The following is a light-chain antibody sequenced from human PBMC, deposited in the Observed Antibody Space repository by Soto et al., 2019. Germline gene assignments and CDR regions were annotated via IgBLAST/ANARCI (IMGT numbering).Light chain of an antibody. CDR2: GAS. CDR1: QSISSD. V-gene: IGKV3-15*01. J-gene: IGKJ3*01. Sequence: EIVMTQSPATLSVSPGERATLSCRASQSISSDLAWYQQKAGQAPRPLIYGASTRATGVPARFSGSGSGTEFTLTISSLQSEYFAVYYCQHYKKCPPHTLGAGTSVAIK. CDR3: QHYKKCPPHT.